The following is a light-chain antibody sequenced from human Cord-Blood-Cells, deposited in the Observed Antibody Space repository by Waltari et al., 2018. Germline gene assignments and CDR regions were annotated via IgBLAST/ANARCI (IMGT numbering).Light chain of an antibody. J-gene: IGLJ3*02. Sequence: QSALTQPRSVSGSPGQSVTISCTGTSNDVGGYNYVSWYQQHPDKDPKLLIYDVSKRPSGVPARFSGTKYGNTASLTISGLQDEDEADYYCCSYAGSYTWVFGGGTKLTVL. CDR2: DVS. CDR1: SNDVGGYNY. V-gene: IGLV2-11*01. CDR3: CSYAGSYTWV.